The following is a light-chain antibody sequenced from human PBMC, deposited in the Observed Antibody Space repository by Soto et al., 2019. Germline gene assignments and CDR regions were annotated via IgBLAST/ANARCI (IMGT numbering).Light chain of an antibody. CDR1: QGISTY. CDR3: QQYYTFPHT. V-gene: IGKV1-8*01. J-gene: IGKJ4*01. CDR2: AAS. Sequence: AIRMTQSPSSLSASTGDGVTITCRASQGISTYLAWYQQKPGKAPQLLIYAASTLQSGVPSRFSGSGSGTDSTLTISCLQSEDFATYYCQQYYTFPHTFGGGTKVEI.